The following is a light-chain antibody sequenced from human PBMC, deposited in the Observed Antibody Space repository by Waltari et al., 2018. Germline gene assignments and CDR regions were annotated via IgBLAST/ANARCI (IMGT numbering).Light chain of an antibody. CDR3: QQYYTTPWT. V-gene: IGKV4-1*01. CDR2: WAS. CDR1: QNLLYSSDNKNY. Sequence: DIVMTQSPDSLAVSLGERVTINCRSSQNLLYSSDNKNYLTWYQQKPGQPPKLLLYWASTRESGVPDRFSGSGSGTEFALTISSLQAEDVAVYYCQQYYTTPWTFGQGTKVEIK. J-gene: IGKJ1*01.